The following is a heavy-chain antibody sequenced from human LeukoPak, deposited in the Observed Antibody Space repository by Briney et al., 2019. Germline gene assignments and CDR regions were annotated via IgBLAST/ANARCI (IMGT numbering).Heavy chain of an antibody. CDR2: INHSGST. CDR3: AGHDAVTTPFDP. D-gene: IGHD4-17*01. Sequence: PSETLSLTCAVYGGSFSGYYWSWIRQPPGKGLEWIGEINHSGSTNYNPSLKSRVTISLDTSENQFSLKLSSVTAADTAVYYCAGHDAVTTPFDPWGQGTLVTVSS. CDR1: GGSFSGYY. J-gene: IGHJ5*02. V-gene: IGHV4-34*01.